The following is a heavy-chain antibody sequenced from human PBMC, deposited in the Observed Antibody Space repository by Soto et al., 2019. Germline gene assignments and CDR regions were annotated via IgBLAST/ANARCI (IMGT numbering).Heavy chain of an antibody. D-gene: IGHD5-12*01. J-gene: IGHJ4*02. CDR2: ISWNSGSI. Sequence: EVQLVESGGGLVQPGRSLRLSCAASGFTFDDYAMHWVRQAPGKGLEWVSGISWNSGSIGYADSVKGRFTISRDNAKNSLYLQMNSLRAEDTALYHCAKDSDGYNWGPFDYWGQGTLVTVSS. CDR1: GFTFDDYA. CDR3: AKDSDGYNWGPFDY. V-gene: IGHV3-9*01.